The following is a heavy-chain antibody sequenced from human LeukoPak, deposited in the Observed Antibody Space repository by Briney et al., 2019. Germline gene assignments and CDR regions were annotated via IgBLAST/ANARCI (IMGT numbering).Heavy chain of an antibody. J-gene: IGHJ6*03. D-gene: IGHD3-22*01. CDR2: ISYDGSNK. CDR3: ARDRYYDSSGYLYYYMDV. CDR1: GFTFSSYA. V-gene: IGHV3-30*04. Sequence: PGRSLRLSCAASGFTFSSYAMHWVRQAPGKGLEWVAVISYDGSNKYYADSVKGRFTISRDNSKNTLYLQMNSLRAEDTAVYYCARDRYYDSSGYLYYYMDVWGKGTMVTVSS.